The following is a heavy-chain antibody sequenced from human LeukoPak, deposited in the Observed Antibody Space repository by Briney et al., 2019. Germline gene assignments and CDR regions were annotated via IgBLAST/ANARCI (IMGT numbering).Heavy chain of an antibody. CDR2: ISSSSSSI. CDR3: ASVLYYASSGLPGNLGY. J-gene: IGHJ4*01. CDR1: GFTLRSYR. Sequence: PGGSPTLFCAVSGFTLRSYRMQGLRQAPGKGLEWVSYISSSSSSIYYADSVKGRFTISRDNDKNSLYLQMNRMRVEDTAVYCCASVLYYASSGLPGNLGYWGQG. D-gene: IGHD3-22*01. V-gene: IGHV3-48*01.